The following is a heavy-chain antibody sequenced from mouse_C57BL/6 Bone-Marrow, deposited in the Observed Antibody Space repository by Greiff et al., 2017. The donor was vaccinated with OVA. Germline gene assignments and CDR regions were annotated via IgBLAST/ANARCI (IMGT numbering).Heavy chain of an antibody. D-gene: IGHD1-1*01. Sequence: VQLQQSGTVLARPGASVKMSCKTSGYTFTSYWMHWVKQRPGQGLEWIGAIYPGNSDTSYNQKFKGKAKLTAATSASTAYMELISLTKEDSAVYYCVYYGSSYYFDYWGQGTTLTVSS. V-gene: IGHV1-5*01. CDR2: IYPGNSDT. J-gene: IGHJ2*01. CDR1: GYTFTSYW. CDR3: VYYGSSYYFDY.